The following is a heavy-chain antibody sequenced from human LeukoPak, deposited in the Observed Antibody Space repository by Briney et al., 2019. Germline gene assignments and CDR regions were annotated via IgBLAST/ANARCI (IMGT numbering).Heavy chain of an antibody. V-gene: IGHV1-69*13. Sequence: GASVKVSCKASGGTLSSYAISWVRQAPGQGLEWMGGIIPIFGTANYAQKFQGRVTITADESTSTAYMELSSLRSEDTAVYYCAREGSGWYWYYYYGMDVWGQGTTVTVSS. J-gene: IGHJ6*02. D-gene: IGHD6-19*01. CDR3: AREGSGWYWYYYYGMDV. CDR1: GGTLSSYA. CDR2: IIPIFGTA.